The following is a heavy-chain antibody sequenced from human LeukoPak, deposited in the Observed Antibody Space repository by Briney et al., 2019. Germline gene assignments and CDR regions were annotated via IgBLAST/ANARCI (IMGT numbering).Heavy chain of an antibody. CDR2: ISSSGSTI. CDR1: GFTFSDYY. V-gene: IGHV3-11*01. D-gene: IGHD6-13*01. CDR3: ARAASSSWTDFAS. J-gene: IGHJ4*02. Sequence: GGSLRLSCAASGFTFSDYYMSWIRQAPGKGLEWASYISSSGSTIYYADSVKGRFTISRDNAKNSLYLQMNSLRAEDTAVYYCARAASSSWTDFASWGQGTLVTVSS.